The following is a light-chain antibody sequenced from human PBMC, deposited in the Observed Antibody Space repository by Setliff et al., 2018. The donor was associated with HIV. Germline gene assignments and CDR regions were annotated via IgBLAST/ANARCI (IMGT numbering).Light chain of an antibody. CDR2: EVS. CDR1: SSDVGGYNY. Sequence: QSALTQPASVSGSPGPSITISCTGTSSDVGGYNYVSWYQQHPGKAPKVMIYEVSNRPSGVSNRFSGPKSGNTASLTISGLQDEDEADYHCTSYTSSYTLVFGTGTKVTVL. V-gene: IGLV2-14*01. J-gene: IGLJ1*01. CDR3: TSYTSSYTLV.